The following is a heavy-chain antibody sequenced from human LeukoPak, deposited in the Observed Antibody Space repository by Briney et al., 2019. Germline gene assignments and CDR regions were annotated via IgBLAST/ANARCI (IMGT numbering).Heavy chain of an antibody. D-gene: IGHD3-22*01. CDR2: ISSSGDSR. V-gene: IGHV3-23*01. J-gene: IGHJ4*02. CDR1: GFTFSNYV. Sequence: GGSLRLSCAASGFTFSNYVMTWVRQAPGRGLEGVSVISSSGDSRYYADSVKGRFTISRDNSKNTLYLQMNSLTVEDTAVYYCAKGGYDTRGYYYGFDYWGQGTVVTVSS. CDR3: AKGGYDTRGYYYGFDY.